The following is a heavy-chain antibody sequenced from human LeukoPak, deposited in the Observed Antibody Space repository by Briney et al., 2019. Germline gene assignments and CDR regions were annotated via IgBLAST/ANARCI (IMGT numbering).Heavy chain of an antibody. CDR2: IYTSGST. J-gene: IGHJ4*02. CDR3: ARRVAVNPRYYFDY. CDR1: GGSFSTYY. D-gene: IGHD6-19*01. V-gene: IGHV4-4*09. Sequence: SETLSLTCTVSGGSFSTYYWTWIRQPPGKGLEWIGYIYTSGSTNYNPSLRSRVTMSLDTSKNQFSLELSSVTAADTAVYYCARRVAVNPRYYFDYWGPGTLVTVSS.